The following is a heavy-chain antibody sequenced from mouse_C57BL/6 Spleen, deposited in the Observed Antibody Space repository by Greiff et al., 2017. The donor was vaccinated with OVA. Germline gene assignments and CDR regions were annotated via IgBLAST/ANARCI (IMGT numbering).Heavy chain of an antibody. D-gene: IGHD2-4*01. V-gene: IGHV14-3*01. J-gene: IGHJ2*01. CDR1: GFTITNTY. CDR2: IDPANGNT. CDR3: SRRDDYSYYFDY. Sequence: VQLQQSVAELVRPGASVKLSCTASGFTITNTYMHWVKQRPEQGLEWIGRIDPANGNTNYAPKFQGKATLTVDTSSNTAYLQLRRLTSEDAAIYYCSRRDDYSYYFDYWGQGTTLTVSS.